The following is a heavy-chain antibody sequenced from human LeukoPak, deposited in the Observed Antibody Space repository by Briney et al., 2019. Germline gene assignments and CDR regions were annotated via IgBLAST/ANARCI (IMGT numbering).Heavy chain of an antibody. CDR1: GFTVSSNY. CDR3: AREGNYYGSGTYFDY. CDR2: IYSGGST. V-gene: IGHV3-53*01. D-gene: IGHD3-10*01. J-gene: IGHJ4*02. Sequence: GGSLRLSCAASGFTVSSNYMSWVRQAPGKGLEWVSVIYSGGSTYYADSVEGRFTISRDNSKNTLYLQMNSLRAEDTAVYYCAREGNYYGSGTYFDYWGQGTLVTVSS.